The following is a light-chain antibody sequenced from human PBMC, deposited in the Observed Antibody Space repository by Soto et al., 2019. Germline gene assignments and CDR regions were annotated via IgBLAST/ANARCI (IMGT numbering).Light chain of an antibody. CDR2: WAS. J-gene: IGKJ1*01. Sequence: DIVMTQSPDSLAVSLGERATINCKSSQSVLYSSNNKNYLAWYQQKPGQPPKLLIYWASTRESGVPDRFSGSGSGTDFTRTISSLQAEDVAVYYCQKYYSTPWTFGQGTKVEIK. CDR3: QKYYSTPWT. CDR1: QSVLYSSNNKNY. V-gene: IGKV4-1*01.